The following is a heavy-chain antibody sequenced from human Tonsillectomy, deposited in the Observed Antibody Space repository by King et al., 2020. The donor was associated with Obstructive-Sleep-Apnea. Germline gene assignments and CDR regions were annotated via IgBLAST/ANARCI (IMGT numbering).Heavy chain of an antibody. CDR3: ARESLTGTTGWFDP. CDR1: GGSISSSSYY. Sequence: QLQESGPGLVKPSETLSLTCTVSGGSISSSSYYWGWIRQPPGKGLEWIGSIYYSGSTYYNPSLKSRVTISVDTSKNQFSLKLSSGTAADTAVYYCARESLTGTTGWFDPWGQGTLVTVSS. D-gene: IGHD1-14*01. J-gene: IGHJ5*02. CDR2: IYYSGST. V-gene: IGHV4-39*07.